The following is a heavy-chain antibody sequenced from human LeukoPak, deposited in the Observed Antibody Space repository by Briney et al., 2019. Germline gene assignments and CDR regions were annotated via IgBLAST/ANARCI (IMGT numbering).Heavy chain of an antibody. V-gene: IGHV3-7*01. CDR2: IKQDGSEK. CDR1: GFTFSSYW. CDR3: ASGYCYDSSGPPDYFDY. J-gene: IGHJ4*02. Sequence: PGGSLRLSCEASGFTFSSYWMSWVRQAPGKGLEWVANIKQDGSEKYYVDSVKGRFTMSRDNAKNSVYLQMNSLRAEDTAVYYCASGYCYDSSGPPDYFDYWGQGTLVTVSS. D-gene: IGHD3-22*01.